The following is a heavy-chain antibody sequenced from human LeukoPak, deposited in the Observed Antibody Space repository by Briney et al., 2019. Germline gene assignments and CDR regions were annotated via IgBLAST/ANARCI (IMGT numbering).Heavy chain of an antibody. Sequence: SETLSLTCAVYGGSFSGYYWSWIRQPPGKGLEWIGEINHSGSTNYNPSLKSRVTISVDTSKNQFSLKLSSVTAADTAVYYCARERWGTGTDRLEVYNWSDPWGQGTLVTVSS. J-gene: IGHJ5*02. CDR3: ARERWGTGTDRLEVYNWSDP. D-gene: IGHD1/OR15-1a*01. CDR1: GGSFSGYY. CDR2: INHSGST. V-gene: IGHV4-34*01.